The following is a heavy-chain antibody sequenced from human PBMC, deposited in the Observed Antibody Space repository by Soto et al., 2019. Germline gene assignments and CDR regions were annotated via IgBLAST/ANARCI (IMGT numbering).Heavy chain of an antibody. CDR3: ARLWSEREPNFDY. J-gene: IGHJ4*02. CDR1: GYTFSDSA. V-gene: IGHV3-73*02. CDR2: IRSKANNYAT. D-gene: IGHD1-26*01. Sequence: EVQLVESGGGLVQPGGSLKLSCAASGYTFSDSAMHWVRQASGKGLEWVGRIRSKANNYATVYAASVKGRFTISRDDARNTAYLQMNSLKTEDTAVYYCARLWSEREPNFDYWSQGTLVSVSS.